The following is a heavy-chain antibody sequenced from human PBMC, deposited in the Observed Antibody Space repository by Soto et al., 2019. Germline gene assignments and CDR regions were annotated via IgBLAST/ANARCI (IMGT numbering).Heavy chain of an antibody. Sequence: QVQLVQSGAEVKKPGASVKVSCRASGYSFTSYKIHWLRQAPGLGLEWMGVINPSVGGTSYAQKFQGRVTVTRYTSTNTVYMELNSLRSEDTAVYYCARVWSKLWPPNYGLDVWGQGTTVTVS. CDR2: INPSVGGT. V-gene: IGHV1-46*01. J-gene: IGHJ6*02. D-gene: IGHD3-16*01. CDR3: ARVWSKLWPPNYGLDV. CDR1: GYSFTSYK.